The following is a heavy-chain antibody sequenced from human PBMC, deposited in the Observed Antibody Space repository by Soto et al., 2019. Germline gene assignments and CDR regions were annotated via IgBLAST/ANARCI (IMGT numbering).Heavy chain of an antibody. V-gene: IGHV3-23*01. CDR2: ISGSGGST. Sequence: GGSLRLSCVASGVTFSRYAMSWVRQAPGKGLEWVSTISGSGGSTYYADSVKGRFTISRDNSKNTLYLQMNSLRAEDTAVYYCARSKWLSSAFDYWGQGTMVTVAS. CDR3: ARSKWLSSAFDY. J-gene: IGHJ4*02. D-gene: IGHD3-22*01. CDR1: GVTFSRYA.